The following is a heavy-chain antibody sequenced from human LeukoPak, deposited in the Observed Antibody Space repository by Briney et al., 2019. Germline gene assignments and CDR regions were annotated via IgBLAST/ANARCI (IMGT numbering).Heavy chain of an antibody. CDR1: GGSISSGGYS. D-gene: IGHD5-12*01. V-gene: IGHV4-30-4*07. J-gene: IGHJ4*02. Sequence: SETLSLTCAVSGGSISSGGYSWSWIRQPPGKGLEWIGYIYYSDSTYYNPSLKSRVTISIDTSKNQFSLKLNSVTAADTAVYYCASHSGGYAYWGQGTLVTVSS. CDR3: ASHSGGYAY. CDR2: IYYSDST.